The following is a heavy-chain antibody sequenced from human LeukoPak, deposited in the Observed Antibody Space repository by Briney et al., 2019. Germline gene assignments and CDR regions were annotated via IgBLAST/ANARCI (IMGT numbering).Heavy chain of an antibody. V-gene: IGHV3-21*01. J-gene: IGHJ4*02. D-gene: IGHD6-19*01. CDR3: ARAVAGTWNDY. CDR2: ISSSSSYI. CDR1: GFTFSSYS. Sequence: GGSVRLSCAASGFTFSSYSMNWVRQAPGKGLEWVSSISSSSSYIYYADSVKGRFTISRDNAKNSLYLQMNSLRAEDTAVYYCARAVAGTWNDYWGQGTLVTVSS.